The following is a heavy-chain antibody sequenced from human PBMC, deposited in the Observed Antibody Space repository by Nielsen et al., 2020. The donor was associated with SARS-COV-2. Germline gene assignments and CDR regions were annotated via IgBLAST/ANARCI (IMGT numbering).Heavy chain of an antibody. V-gene: IGHV1-3*01. Sequence: ASVKVSCKASGNTFTTNVMHWVRQAPGQRLEWVGWIHAGNGNTQYSRKFQDRVTITRDTSASTVYMELSSLRSEDSVVYYCASPLGPWGQGTLVTVSS. J-gene: IGHJ4*02. CDR3: ASPLGP. CDR1: GNTFTTNV. D-gene: IGHD7-27*01. CDR2: IHAGNGNT.